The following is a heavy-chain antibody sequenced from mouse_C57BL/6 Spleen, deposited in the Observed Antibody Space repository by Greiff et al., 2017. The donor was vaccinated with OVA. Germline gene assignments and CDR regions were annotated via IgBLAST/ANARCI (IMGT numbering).Heavy chain of an antibody. CDR1: GYTFTSYW. Sequence: VQLQQSGTELVKPGASVKLSCKASGYTFTSYWMHWVKQRPGQGLEWIGNINPSNGGTNYNEKFKSKATLTVDKSSSTAYMQLSSLTSEDSAVYYCAREPTIVTNYYAMDYWGQGTSVTVSS. CDR3: AREPTIVTNYYAMDY. J-gene: IGHJ4*01. V-gene: IGHV1-53*01. D-gene: IGHD2-5*01. CDR2: INPSNGGT.